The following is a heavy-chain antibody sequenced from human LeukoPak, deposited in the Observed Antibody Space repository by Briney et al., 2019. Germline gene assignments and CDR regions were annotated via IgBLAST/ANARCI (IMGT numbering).Heavy chain of an antibody. D-gene: IGHD6-13*01. CDR1: GYTFTSYG. V-gene: IGHV1-18*01. CDR2: ISAYNGNT. CDR3: ARDSVAAAGLTGFDY. Sequence: GASVKVSCKASGYTFTSYGISWVRQAPGQGLEWMGWISAYNGNTNYAQKLQGRVTMTTDTSTSTAYMELRSLRSDDTAVYYCARDSVAAAGLTGFDYWGQGTLVTVSS. J-gene: IGHJ4*02.